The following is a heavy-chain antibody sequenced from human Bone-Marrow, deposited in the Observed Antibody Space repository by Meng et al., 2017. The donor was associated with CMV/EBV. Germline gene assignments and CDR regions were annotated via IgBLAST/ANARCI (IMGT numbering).Heavy chain of an antibody. CDR3: AREAPVAVLRGYYYYGMDV. CDR1: GFTFSSYW. D-gene: IGHD6-19*01. V-gene: IGHV3-7*01. Sequence: GESLKISCAASGFTFSSYWMSWVRQAPGKGLEWVANIKQDGSEKYYVDSVKGRFTISKDNAKSSLYLQMNSLRAEDTAVYYCAREAPVAVLRGYYYYGMDVWGPGHTVTGSS. J-gene: IGHJ6*01. CDR2: IKQDGSEK.